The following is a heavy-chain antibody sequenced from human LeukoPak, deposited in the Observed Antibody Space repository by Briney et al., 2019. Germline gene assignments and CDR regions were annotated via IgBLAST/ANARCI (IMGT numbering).Heavy chain of an antibody. CDR3: ARDRTSSAADYYYDY. CDR2: ISGSGGST. J-gene: IGHJ4*02. CDR1: GFTFSNYA. V-gene: IGHV3-23*01. Sequence: GGSLRLSCAASGFTFSNYAMSWVRQAPGKGLEWVSAISGSGGSTYYADSVKGRFTISRDNSKNALYLQMNSLRAEDTAVYYCARDRTSSAADYYYDYWGQGTLVTVAS. D-gene: IGHD6-13*01.